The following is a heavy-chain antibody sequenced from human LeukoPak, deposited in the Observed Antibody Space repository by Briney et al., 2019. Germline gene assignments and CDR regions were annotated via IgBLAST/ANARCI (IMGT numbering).Heavy chain of an antibody. J-gene: IGHJ6*03. V-gene: IGHV3-30*02. CDR1: GFMFRDCG. Sequence: PGGSLRLSCAASGFMFRDCGMHWVRQAPGKGLEWVSFIWNDGRSEHYADSVQGRFSVSRDNSDNTLYLHMNNLRPDDTAVYYCAKDPGATAWGYYMDVWGTGTTVTVSS. D-gene: IGHD7-27*01. CDR3: AKDPGATAWGYYMDV. CDR2: IWNDGRSE.